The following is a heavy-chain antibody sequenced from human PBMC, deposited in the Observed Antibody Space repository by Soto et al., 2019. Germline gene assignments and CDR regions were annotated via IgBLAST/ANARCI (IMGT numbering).Heavy chain of an antibody. CDR1: GATLSSYD. V-gene: IGHV3-13*01. D-gene: IGHD4-4*01. CDR3: ARERITTSTRDALAL. J-gene: IGHJ3*01. Sequence: GGSLRLSCAASGATLSSYDMHWVRRPTGKGLEWVSAIGTGGDTYYSDSVRGRFTISREYGENSLYLQMNSLRVEDTAVYYCARERITTSTRDALALWGQGTMVTVSS. CDR2: IGTGGDT.